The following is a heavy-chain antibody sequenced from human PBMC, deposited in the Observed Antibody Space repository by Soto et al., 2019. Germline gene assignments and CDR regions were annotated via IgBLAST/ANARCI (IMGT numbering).Heavy chain of an antibody. Sequence: PGESLKISCKGSGYSFTSYWISWVRQMPGKGLEWMGRIDPSDSYTNYSPSFQGHVTISADKSISTAHLQWSSLKASDTAMYYCARHGDDRGQWLVLPPALYYYYYGMDVWGQGTTVTVSS. D-gene: IGHD6-19*01. CDR3: ARHGDDRGQWLVLPPALYYYYYGMDV. J-gene: IGHJ6*02. CDR1: GYSFTSYW. CDR2: IDPSDSYT. V-gene: IGHV5-10-1*01.